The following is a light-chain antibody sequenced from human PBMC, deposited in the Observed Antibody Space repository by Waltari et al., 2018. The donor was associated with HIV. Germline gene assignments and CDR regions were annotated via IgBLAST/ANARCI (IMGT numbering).Light chain of an antibody. CDR1: QSINTD. CDR2: GAS. CDR3: QQSYSALFT. Sequence: IQMTQSPSSLSASVRDRATITCRASQSINTDLNWYQQKPGKAPSLPISGASSLQSGVPTRFSGSGSATEFSLTISSLQPEDFATYYCQQSYSALFTFGQGTKLHVK. V-gene: IGKV1-39*01. J-gene: IGKJ2*01.